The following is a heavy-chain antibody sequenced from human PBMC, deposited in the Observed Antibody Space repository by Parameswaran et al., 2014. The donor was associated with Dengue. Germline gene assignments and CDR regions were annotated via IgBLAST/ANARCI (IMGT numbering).Heavy chain of an antibody. CDR3: ARDYLSGGAGGNWFDP. D-gene: IGHD3-16*01. Sequence: RWIRQPQGRDWSGLGISITVGAPTTTLLKSRVTISVDTSKNQFSLKLSSVTAADTAVYYCARDYLSGGAGGNWFDPWGQGTLVTVSS. V-gene: IGHV4-59*01. J-gene: IGHJ5*02. CDR2: SITVGAP.